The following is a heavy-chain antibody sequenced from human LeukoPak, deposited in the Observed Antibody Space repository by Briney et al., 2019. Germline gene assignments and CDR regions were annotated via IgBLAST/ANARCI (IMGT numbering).Heavy chain of an antibody. CDR1: GGSISSSSYY. CDR3: ARTNQYSGYDHYFDY. V-gene: IGHV4-39*01. CDR2: IYYSGST. D-gene: IGHD5-12*01. Sequence: SETLSLTCTVSGGSISSSSYYWGWIRQPPGTGLEWIGSIYYSGSTYYNPSLKGRVTISVDTSKNQFSLKLSSVTAADTAVYYCARTNQYSGYDHYFDYWGQGTLVTVSS. J-gene: IGHJ4*02.